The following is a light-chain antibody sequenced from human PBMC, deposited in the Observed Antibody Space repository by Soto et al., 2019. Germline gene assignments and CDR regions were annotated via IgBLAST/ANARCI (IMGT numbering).Light chain of an antibody. J-gene: IGLJ1*01. CDR1: NIGSKT. V-gene: IGLV3-21*04. CDR2: YNN. Sequence: SYELTQPPSVSVAPGKTARITCGGNNIGSKTVHWYQQKPGQAPVLVIYYNNDRPSGIPERFSGSNSGNTATLTISSVEAGDEADYYCQMCDNSSGHWEVFGTGTKVTVL. CDR3: QMCDNSSGHWEV.